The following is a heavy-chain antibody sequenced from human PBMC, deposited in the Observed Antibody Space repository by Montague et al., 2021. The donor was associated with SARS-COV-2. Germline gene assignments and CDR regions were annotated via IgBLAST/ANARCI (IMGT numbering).Heavy chain of an antibody. CDR1: GDSVAGPRAS. Sequence: CAISGDSVAGPRASWNWNRQAPSRHLEWLGRTYYRSWWRSQYPGSLESRITISGDTSKNQFSLQLNSVTPEDTAVYYCASAFYGDHWAFDVWGQGTMVTVSS. V-gene: IGHV6-1*01. D-gene: IGHD3-3*02. CDR2: TYYRSWWRS. CDR3: ASAFYGDHWAFDV. J-gene: IGHJ3*01.